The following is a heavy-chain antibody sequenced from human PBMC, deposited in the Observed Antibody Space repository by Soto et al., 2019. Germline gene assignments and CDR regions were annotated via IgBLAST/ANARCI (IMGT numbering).Heavy chain of an antibody. J-gene: IGHJ3*01. V-gene: IGHV3-33*01. CDR2: IWYDGSNK. Sequence: QVQLVESGGGVVQPGRSLRLSCAASGFTFSSFGMHWVRQAPGKGLEYVAIIWYDGSNKNYADSVKGRFTISRDNSKNTMYLQMNSLRAEDTAVYYCAREQTYGDQTPDAFDLWGQGTMVTVSS. CDR1: GFTFSSFG. D-gene: IGHD4-17*01. CDR3: AREQTYGDQTPDAFDL.